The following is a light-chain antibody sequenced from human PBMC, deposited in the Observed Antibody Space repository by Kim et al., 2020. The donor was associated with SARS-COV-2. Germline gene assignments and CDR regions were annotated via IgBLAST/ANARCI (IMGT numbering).Light chain of an antibody. CDR3: QTWGTGIRV. CDR2: LNSDGSH. CDR1: SGHSSYA. Sequence: QLVLTQSPSASASLGASVKLTCTLSSGHSSYAIAWHQQQPEKGPRYLMKLNSDGSHSKGDGIPDRLSGSSSGAERYLTISSPQSEDEADYYCQTWGTGIRVFGGGTQLTVL. V-gene: IGLV4-69*01. J-gene: IGLJ3*02.